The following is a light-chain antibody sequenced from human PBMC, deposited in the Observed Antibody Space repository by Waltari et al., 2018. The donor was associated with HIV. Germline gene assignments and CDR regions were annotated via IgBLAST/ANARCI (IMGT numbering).Light chain of an antibody. CDR1: NIANTG. Sequence: SSGLTQPPSVSVAPGQTATITWEGNNIANTGVHWLQQNPGPAPMVVLYDSRERPSVIPERVTGSNSANTAALTISMVEAGDEADYYCQVWDTIILFGGGTKLTVL. J-gene: IGLJ2*01. CDR3: QVWDTIIL. V-gene: IGLV3-21*02. CDR2: DSR.